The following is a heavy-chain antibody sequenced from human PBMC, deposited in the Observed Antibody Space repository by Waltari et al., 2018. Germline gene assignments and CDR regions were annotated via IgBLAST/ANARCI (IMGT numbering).Heavy chain of an antibody. D-gene: IGHD6-13*01. V-gene: IGHV3-48*01. CDR1: GFTFSSFS. Sequence: EVQLVESGGGLVQPGGSLRLSCAASGFTFSSFSMLWVRQGPGKGLEWISYIGLGGGPVHYADSVKGRFTIFRDNDKNSLYLEMNSLRAEDTGLYYCARGSAAGIASWGQGTLVTVSS. CDR3: ARGSAAGIAS. J-gene: IGHJ5*01. CDR2: IGLGGGPV.